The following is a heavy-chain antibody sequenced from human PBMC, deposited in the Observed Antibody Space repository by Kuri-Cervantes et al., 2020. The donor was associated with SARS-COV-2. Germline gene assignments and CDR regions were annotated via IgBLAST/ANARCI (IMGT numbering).Heavy chain of an antibody. CDR1: GYSISSGYY. CDR2: ICHSGST. Sequence: GSLRLSCTVSGYSISSGYYWGWIRQPPGKGLEWIGSICHSGSTYYNPSLKSRVTISVDTSKNQFSLKLSSVTAADTAVYYCASGRREIVVVPTDMGMDVWGKGTTVTVSS. D-gene: IGHD2-2*01. V-gene: IGHV4-38-2*02. CDR3: ASGRREIVVVPTDMGMDV. J-gene: IGHJ6*03.